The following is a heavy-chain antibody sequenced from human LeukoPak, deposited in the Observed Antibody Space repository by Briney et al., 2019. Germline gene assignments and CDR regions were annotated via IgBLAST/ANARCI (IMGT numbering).Heavy chain of an antibody. CDR1: GGYISGYA. J-gene: IGHJ3*02. Sequence: GSSVKVSCKASGGYISGYAINWVRQAPGQGLEWLGRISPVFRRGNYAQKFQGRVTIMTDESMSTVYMEASSLRSEDTAKYYCVRGALRYFDWSAGGDDSFDIWGQGTVVTVSS. CDR3: VRGALRYFDWSAGGDDSFDI. V-gene: IGHV1-69*05. CDR2: ISPVFRRG. D-gene: IGHD3-9*01.